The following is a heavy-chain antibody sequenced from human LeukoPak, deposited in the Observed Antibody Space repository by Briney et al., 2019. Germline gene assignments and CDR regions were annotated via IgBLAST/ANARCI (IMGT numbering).Heavy chain of an antibody. CDR1: GYTFTSYG. D-gene: IGHD3-22*01. CDR2: INPNSGGT. J-gene: IGHJ5*02. Sequence: ASVKVSCKASGYTFTSYGISWVRQAPGQGLEWMGWINPNSGGTNYAQKFQGRVTMTRDTSISTAYMELSRLRSDDTAVYYCARDWGLDYYDSSGSYPWGQGTLVTVSS. V-gene: IGHV1-2*02. CDR3: ARDWGLDYYDSSGSYP.